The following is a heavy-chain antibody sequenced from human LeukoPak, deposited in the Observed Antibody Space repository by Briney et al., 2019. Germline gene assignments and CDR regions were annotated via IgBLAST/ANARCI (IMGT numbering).Heavy chain of an antibody. CDR2: IYYSGST. J-gene: IGHJ6*04. Sequence: SETLSLTCTVSGGSISSYYWSWIRQPPGRGLGWIGYIYYSGSTNYNPSLKSRVTMSVDTSRNQFSLKLSSVTAADTAVYYCARDRGRISVWGKGTTVTVSS. CDR1: GGSISSYY. V-gene: IGHV4-59*12. D-gene: IGHD2/OR15-2a*01. CDR3: ARDRGRISV.